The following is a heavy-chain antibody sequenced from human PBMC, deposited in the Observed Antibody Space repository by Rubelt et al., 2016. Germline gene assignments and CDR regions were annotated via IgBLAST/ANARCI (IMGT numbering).Heavy chain of an antibody. D-gene: IGHD3-3*01. Sequence: QVQLVQSGAEVKKPGASVKVSCKVSGYTLTELSMHWVRQAPGKGLEWMGGFDPEDGETFYAQKCPGGVTMTEDTSTDTAYMELSSLRSEETALYDCATDRQDDFWSGYFDYWGQGTLVTVSS. CDR2: FDPEDGET. CDR1: GYTLTELS. CDR3: ATDRQDDFWSGYFDY. V-gene: IGHV1-24*01. J-gene: IGHJ4*02.